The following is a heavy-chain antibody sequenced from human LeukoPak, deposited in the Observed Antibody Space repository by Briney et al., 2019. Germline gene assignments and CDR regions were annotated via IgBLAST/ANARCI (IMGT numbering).Heavy chain of an antibody. Sequence: SETLSLTCTVSGGSISSSSYYWSWIRQPPGKGLEWIGEINHSGSTNYNPSLKSRVTISVDTSKNQFSLKLSSVTAADTAVYYCAREDYYRTYYYYGMDVWGQGTTVTVSS. CDR1: GGSISSSSYY. CDR2: INHSGST. J-gene: IGHJ6*02. D-gene: IGHD1-26*01. CDR3: AREDYYRTYYYYGMDV. V-gene: IGHV4-39*07.